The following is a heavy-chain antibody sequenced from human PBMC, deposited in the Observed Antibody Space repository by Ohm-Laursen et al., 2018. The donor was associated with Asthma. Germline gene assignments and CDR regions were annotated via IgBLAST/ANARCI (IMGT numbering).Heavy chain of an antibody. V-gene: IGHV3-11*04. CDR3: AREWGGMDV. Sequence: SLRLSCSASGITFSDSYMTWIRQAPGKGLEWISYISASAGTMYYADSVKGRFTISRDNAKHSLYLQMTSLRVEDTAVYYCAREWGGMDVWGPGATVTVSS. CDR2: ISASAGTM. D-gene: IGHD1-26*01. J-gene: IGHJ6*02. CDR1: GITFSDSY.